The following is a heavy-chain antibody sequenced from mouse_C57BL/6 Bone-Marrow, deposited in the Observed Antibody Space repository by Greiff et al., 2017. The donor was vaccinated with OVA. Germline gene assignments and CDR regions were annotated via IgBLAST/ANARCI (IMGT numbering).Heavy chain of an antibody. V-gene: IGHV1-20*01. Sequence: EVQLQQSGPELVKPGDSVKISCKASGYSFTGYFMNWVMQSHGKSLAWIGRIDPNSGGTKYNEKFKSKATLTVDKPSSTAYMQLSSLTSEDSAVYYCARGHYGSREGPWGQGTTLTVSS. CDR2: IDPNSGGT. D-gene: IGHD1-1*01. CDR3: ARGHYGSREGP. CDR1: GYSFTGYF. J-gene: IGHJ2*01.